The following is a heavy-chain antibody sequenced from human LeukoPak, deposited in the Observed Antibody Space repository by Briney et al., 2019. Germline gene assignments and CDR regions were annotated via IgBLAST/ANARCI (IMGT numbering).Heavy chain of an antibody. CDR2: IYHSGTT. V-gene: IGHV4-31*01. J-gene: IGHJ4*02. D-gene: IGHD7-27*01. Sequence: TSQTLSLTCTVSGGSITSGGYYWSWIRQLPGKGLEWIGYIYHSGTTSYNPSLKSQLTISLDTSENQFSLKLSSVTAADTAVYYCARGSTGDKSNNWGQGTLVTVSS. CDR3: ARGSTGDKSNN. CDR1: GGSITSGGYY.